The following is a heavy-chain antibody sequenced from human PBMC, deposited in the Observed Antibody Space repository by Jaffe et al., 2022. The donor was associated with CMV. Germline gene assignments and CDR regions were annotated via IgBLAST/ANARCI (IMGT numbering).Heavy chain of an antibody. CDR2: INPSGGST. V-gene: IGHV1-46*01. CDR1: GYTFTSYY. CDR3: ARVTRYCTNGVCSPSFDY. Sequence: QVQLVQSGAEVKKPGASVKVSCKASGYTFTSYYMHWVRQAPGQGLEWMGIINPSGGSTSYAQKFQGRVTMTRDTSTSTVYMELSSLRSEDTAVYYCARVTRYCTNGVCSPSFDYWGQGTLVTVSS. J-gene: IGHJ4*02. D-gene: IGHD2-8*01.